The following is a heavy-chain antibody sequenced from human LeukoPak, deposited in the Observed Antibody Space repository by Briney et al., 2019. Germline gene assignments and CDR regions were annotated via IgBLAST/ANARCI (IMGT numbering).Heavy chain of an antibody. J-gene: IGHJ5*02. CDR2: ISSSSSTI. CDR3: ARGGVILGDELSWFDP. D-gene: IGHD3-3*01. CDR1: GFTFSSYS. V-gene: IGHV3-48*01. Sequence: PGGSLRLSCAASGFTFSSYSMNWVRQAPGKGLEWVSYISSSSSTIYYADSVKGRFTISRDNAKNSLYLQMNSLRAEDTAVYYCARGGVILGDELSWFDPWGQGTLVTVSS.